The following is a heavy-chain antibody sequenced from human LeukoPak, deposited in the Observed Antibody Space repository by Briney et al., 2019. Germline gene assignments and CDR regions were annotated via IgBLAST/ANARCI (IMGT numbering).Heavy chain of an antibody. CDR2: IRYDGSNK. J-gene: IGHJ4*02. D-gene: IGHD3-10*01. CDR3: AKDATRGYYGSGSYYQPYYFDY. CDR1: GFTFSSYG. Sequence: PGRSLRLSCAASGFTFSSYGMHWVRQAPGKGLEWVAFIRYDGSNKYYADSVKGRFTISRDNSKNTLYLQMNSLRAEDTAVYYCAKDATRGYYGSGSYYQPYYFDYWGQGTLVTVSS. V-gene: IGHV3-30*02.